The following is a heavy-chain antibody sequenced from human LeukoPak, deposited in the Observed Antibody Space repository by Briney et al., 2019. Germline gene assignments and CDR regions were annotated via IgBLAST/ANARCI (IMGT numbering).Heavy chain of an antibody. CDR2: MNPNSGGT. CDR1: GYTFISYD. J-gene: IGHJ5*02. V-gene: IGHV1-2*02. D-gene: IGHD3-10*01. CDR3: ARGTMVRGSMGFDP. Sequence: ASVKVSCKASGYTFISYDINWVRQVTGQGLEWMGWMNPNSGGTNYAQKFQGRVTMTRDTSISTAYMEPSRLRSDDTAVYYCARGTMVRGSMGFDPWGQGTLVTVSS.